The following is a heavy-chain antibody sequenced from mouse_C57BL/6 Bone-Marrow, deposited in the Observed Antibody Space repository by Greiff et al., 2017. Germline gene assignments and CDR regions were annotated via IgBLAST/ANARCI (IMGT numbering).Heavy chain of an antibody. CDR3: ARSYGNYYAMDY. V-gene: IGHV1-54*01. CDR1: GYAFTNYL. D-gene: IGHD2-1*01. Sequence: VQLQESGAELVRPGTSVKVSCKASGYAFTNYLIEWVKQRPGQGLEWIGVINPGSGGTNYNEKFKGKATLTADKSSSTAYMQLSSLTSEDSAVYFCARSYGNYYAMDYWGQGTSVTVSS. CDR2: INPGSGGT. J-gene: IGHJ4*01.